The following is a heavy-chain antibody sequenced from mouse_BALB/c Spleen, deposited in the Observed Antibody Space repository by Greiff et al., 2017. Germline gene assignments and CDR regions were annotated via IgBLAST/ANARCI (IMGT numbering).Heavy chain of an antibody. CDR1: GYTFSSYW. CDR2: ILPGSGST. V-gene: IGHV1-9*01. CDR3: ARHYYDYDTFAY. Sequence: VQRVESGAELMKPGASVKISCKATGYTFSSYWIEWVKQRPGHGLEWIGEILPGSGSTNYNEKFKGKATFTADTSSNTAYMQLSSLTSEDSAVYYCARHYYDYDTFAYWGQGTLVTVSA. J-gene: IGHJ3*01. D-gene: IGHD2-4*01.